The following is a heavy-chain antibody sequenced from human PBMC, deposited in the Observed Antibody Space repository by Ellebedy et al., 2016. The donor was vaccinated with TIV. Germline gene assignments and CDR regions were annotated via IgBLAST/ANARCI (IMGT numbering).Heavy chain of an antibody. V-gene: IGHV4-59*12. Sequence: GSLRLSCTVSGGSISSYYWSWIRQPPGKGLEWIGYIYYSGSTNYNPSLKSRVTISVDTSKNQFSLKLSSVTAADTAVYYCARGGTTVTPFHYWGQGTLVTVSS. D-gene: IGHD4-17*01. CDR1: GGSISSYY. CDR2: IYYSGST. J-gene: IGHJ4*02. CDR3: ARGGTTVTPFHY.